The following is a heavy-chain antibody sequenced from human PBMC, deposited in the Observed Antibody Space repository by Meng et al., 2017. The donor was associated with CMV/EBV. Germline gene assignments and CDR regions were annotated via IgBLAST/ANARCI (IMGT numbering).Heavy chain of an antibody. D-gene: IGHD3-3*01. CDR2: ISAYNGNT. CDR1: GYTFTSYG. CDR3: ARGGFLEWLTHYYYYGMDV. V-gene: IGHV1-18*01. Sequence: ASVKVSCKASGYTFTSYGISWVRQAPGQGLEWMGWISAYNGNTNYAQKLQGRVTMTTDTSTSTACMELRSLRSDDTAVYYCARGGFLEWLTHYYYYGMDVWGQGTTVTVSS. J-gene: IGHJ6*02.